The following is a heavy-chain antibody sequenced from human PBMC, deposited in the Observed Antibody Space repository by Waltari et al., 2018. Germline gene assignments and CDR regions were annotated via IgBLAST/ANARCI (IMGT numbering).Heavy chain of an antibody. V-gene: IGHV4-59*01. CDR1: GGSISSYY. Sequence: QVQLQESGPGLVKPSETLSLTCTVSGGSISSYYWSWIRQPPGKGLEWIGYIYYSGSTNYNPSRKSRVTISVDTSKNQFSLKLSSVTAADTAVYYCARVDSSGEPSFDYWGQGTLVTVSS. CDR3: ARVDSSGEPSFDY. J-gene: IGHJ4*02. CDR2: IYYSGST. D-gene: IGHD3-22*01.